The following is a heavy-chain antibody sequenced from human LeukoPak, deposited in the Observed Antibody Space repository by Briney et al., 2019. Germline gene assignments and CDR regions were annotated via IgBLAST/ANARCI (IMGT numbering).Heavy chain of an antibody. V-gene: IGHV3-23*01. CDR2: IRESGGST. J-gene: IGHJ4*02. CDR1: GFTFSSYA. D-gene: IGHD4-17*01. CDR3: ATTVTTGNFDY. Sequence: GGSLRLSCVASGFTFSSYAMSWVRQAPGKGLEWVSAIRESGGSTYYADSVKGRFTISRDNSKNTLYLQMNSLRAEDTAVYYCATTVTTGNFDYWGQGTLVTVSS.